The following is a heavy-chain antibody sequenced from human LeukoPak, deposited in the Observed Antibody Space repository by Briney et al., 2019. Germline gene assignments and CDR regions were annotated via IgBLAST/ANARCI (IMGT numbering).Heavy chain of an antibody. CDR2: INPNSGGT. CDR3: ARDRPIHHHDSSGYYLDS. D-gene: IGHD3-22*01. Sequence: GASVKVSCKASGYTFTSYYMHWVRQAPGQGLEWMAWINPNSGGTNYAQKFQGRVTMTRDTSISTAYVELSRLRSEDTAVYYCARDRPIHHHDSSGYYLDSWGQGTLVIVSS. V-gene: IGHV1-2*02. J-gene: IGHJ4*02. CDR1: GYTFTSYY.